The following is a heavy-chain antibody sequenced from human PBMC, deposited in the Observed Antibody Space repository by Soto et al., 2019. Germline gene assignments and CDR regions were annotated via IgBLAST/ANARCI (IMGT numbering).Heavy chain of an antibody. Sequence: QVQLQESGPGLVKPSETLSLTCTVSGGSIKSFFWTWIRQPPGKGLEWIGHIYYTGSTDYNPSLKSRVTISVDRAKNQFSLKLTSVTAADTATYYCARQQQLDPWGQGILVAVSS. CDR3: ARQQQLDP. D-gene: IGHD6-13*01. CDR2: IYYTGST. V-gene: IGHV4-59*08. J-gene: IGHJ5*02. CDR1: GGSIKSFF.